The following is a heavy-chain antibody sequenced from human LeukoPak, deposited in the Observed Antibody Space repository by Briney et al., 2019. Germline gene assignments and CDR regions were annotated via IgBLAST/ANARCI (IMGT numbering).Heavy chain of an antibody. J-gene: IGHJ3*02. CDR1: GRSIGSVGSY. D-gene: IGHD5-12*01. CDR2: MYYSVST. CDR3: ARGDMVNAFDI. Sequence: SQTLSLTCTLSGRSIGSVGSYWSWIRQHPGKGLGWIVYMYYSVSTYYKPSLKSRVTISVDTSNIQSSLKLSSVTAADTAVYDSARGDMVNAFDIWGEGTMVTVFS. V-gene: IGHV4-31*03.